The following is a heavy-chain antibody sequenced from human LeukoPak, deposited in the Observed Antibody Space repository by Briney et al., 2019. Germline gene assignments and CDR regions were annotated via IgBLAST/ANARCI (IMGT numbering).Heavy chain of an antibody. V-gene: IGHV3-21*06. J-gene: IGHJ4*02. CDR2: ITSSSGSI. CDR1: GFTFSSYS. CDR3: AREAYTGFDLEAFDS. Sequence: GGSLRLSCAVSGFTFSSYSLSWVRQAPGKGLEWVSSITSSSGSIYYADSVKGRFTISRDNAKSSLYLQMNSLRVEDTAVYYCAREAYTGFDLEAFDSWGQGTRVTVSS. D-gene: IGHD5-12*01.